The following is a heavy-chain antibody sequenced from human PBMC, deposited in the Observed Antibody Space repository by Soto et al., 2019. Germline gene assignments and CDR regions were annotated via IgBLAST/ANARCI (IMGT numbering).Heavy chain of an antibody. CDR2: IWSDGSDK. V-gene: IGHV3-33*01. D-gene: IGHD5-12*01. Sequence: QVQLVESGGGVVQPGRSLTISCAASGFTFSSYGMHWVRQAPGKGLEWVAIIWSDGSDKYYSGSVKGRFTIYRDNSKNTLYLQMNTLGGEDTAIDYCARGWLAGVYEFYSWGQGSLVTVSS. CDR3: ARGWLAGVYEFYS. CDR1: GFTFSSYG. J-gene: IGHJ4*02.